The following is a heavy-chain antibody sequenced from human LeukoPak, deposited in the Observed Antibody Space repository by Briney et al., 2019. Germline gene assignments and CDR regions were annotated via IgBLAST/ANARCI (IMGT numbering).Heavy chain of an antibody. D-gene: IGHD6-19*01. V-gene: IGHV3-21*04. J-gene: IGHJ6*03. CDR1: GFTFSTYN. CDR3: AKDPASSGWYFAPDYYYMDV. Sequence: GGSLRLSCAASGFTFSTYNMNWVRQAPGKGLEWVSSITSSSSYTFYADSVRGRFTISRDNAKNSLYLQMNSLRAEDTAVYYCAKDPASSGWYFAPDYYYMDVWGKGTTVTISS. CDR2: ITSSSSYT.